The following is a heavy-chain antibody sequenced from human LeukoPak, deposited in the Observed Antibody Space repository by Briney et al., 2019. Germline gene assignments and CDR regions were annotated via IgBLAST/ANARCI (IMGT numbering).Heavy chain of an antibody. D-gene: IGHD3-22*01. J-gene: IGHJ4*02. V-gene: IGHV4-34*01. CDR3: ARGRGLYYYDSSGSSPLGYSYFDY. CDR1: GFTFSSYA. Sequence: LRLSCAASGFTFSSYAMSWIRQPPGKGPEWIGEINHSGSTNYNPSLKSRVTISVDTSNNQFSLKLSSVTAADTAVYYCARGRGLYYYDSSGSSPLGYSYFDYWGQGTLVTVSS. CDR2: INHSGST.